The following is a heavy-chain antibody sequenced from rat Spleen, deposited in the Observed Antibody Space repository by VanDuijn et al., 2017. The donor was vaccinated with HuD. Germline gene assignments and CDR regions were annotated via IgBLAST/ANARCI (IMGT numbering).Heavy chain of an antibody. CDR2: ILYDDTNT. D-gene: IGHD1-9*01. V-gene: IGHV5-7*01. Sequence: EVQLVESGGGLVQPGGSLRLSCVASGFTFSDYYMAWVRQAPKKGLEWVATILYDDTNTYYRDSVKGRFTISRHNTRSTLYLQLGSLRSDDTATYYWARRGLNVGITTGFDYWGQGVMVTVSS. J-gene: IGHJ2*01. CDR1: GFTFSDYY. CDR3: ARRGLNVGITTGFDY.